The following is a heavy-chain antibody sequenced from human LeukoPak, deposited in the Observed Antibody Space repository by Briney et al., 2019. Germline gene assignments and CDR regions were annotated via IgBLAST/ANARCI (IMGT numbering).Heavy chain of an antibody. CDR2: IYSDGRT. Sequence: GGSLRLSCAASGFTFSDYYMSWIRQAPGKGLEWVSLIYSDGRTYYADSVKGRFTISRDNAKNSLYLQMNSLRAEDTAVYYCARMQQLVLPFDYWGQGTLVTVSS. J-gene: IGHJ4*02. CDR1: GFTFSDYY. CDR3: ARMQQLVLPFDY. D-gene: IGHD6-13*01. V-gene: IGHV3-66*01.